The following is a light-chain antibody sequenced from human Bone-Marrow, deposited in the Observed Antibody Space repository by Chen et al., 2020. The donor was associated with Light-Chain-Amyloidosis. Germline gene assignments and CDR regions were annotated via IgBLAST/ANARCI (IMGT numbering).Light chain of an antibody. V-gene: IGLV6-57*01. CDR1: SGSIATNY. CDR3: QSYEGSSQGV. J-gene: IGLJ3*02. CDR2: EDD. Sequence: NFMLTQPHSVSESPGKPVIISCTRSSGSIATNYVQGYQQRPGSSPTTVIYEDDQRPPGVPDRFSGSIDRSSSSASLTISGLKTEDEADYCCQSYEGSSQGVFGGGTKLTVL.